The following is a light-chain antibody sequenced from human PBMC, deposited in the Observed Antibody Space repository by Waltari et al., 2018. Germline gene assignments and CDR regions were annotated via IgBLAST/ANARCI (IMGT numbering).Light chain of an antibody. CDR3: SSYAGSAVV. V-gene: IGLV2-11*01. CDR1: SSDVGGYNY. CDR2: DVS. J-gene: IGLJ2*01. Sequence: QSARTQPRSVSGSPGPSVTISCPGTSSDVGGYNYVSWYQQHPGKAPKLMIYDVSKRPSGVPDRFSGSKSGNTASLTISGLQAEDEADYYCSSYAGSAVVFGGGTKLTVL.